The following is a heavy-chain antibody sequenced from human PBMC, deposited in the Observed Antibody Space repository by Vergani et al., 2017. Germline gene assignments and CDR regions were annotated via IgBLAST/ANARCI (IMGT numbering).Heavy chain of an antibody. Sequence: QVQLVQSGAEVKKPGSSVKVSCKASGGTFSSYAISWVRQAPGQGLEWMGGIIPIFGTANYDQNFQGRVTITADESTSTDYMELSSLRSEDTAVYYCASRDIMIFGVGIRRSYYYYGVDVWGQGTTVTVSS. CDR3: ASRDIMIFGVGIRRSYYYYGVDV. D-gene: IGHD3-3*01. J-gene: IGHJ6*02. CDR1: GGTFSSYA. V-gene: IGHV1-69*01. CDR2: IIPIFGTA.